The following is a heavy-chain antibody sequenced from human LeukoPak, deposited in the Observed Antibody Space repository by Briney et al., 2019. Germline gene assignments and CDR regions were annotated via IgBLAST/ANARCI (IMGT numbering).Heavy chain of an antibody. D-gene: IGHD2-15*01. CDR3: ARDLKHLTYSLVTY. CDR1: GFTFSSYA. CDR2: ISYDGSNK. Sequence: GGSLRHTCAASGFTFSSYALHWVRQAPGKGLEWVAVISYDGSNKYYADSVKGRFTISRDNSKNTLYLQMNSLRAEDTAVYYCARDLKHLTYSLVTYWGQGTLVTVSS. J-gene: IGHJ4*02. V-gene: IGHV3-30*04.